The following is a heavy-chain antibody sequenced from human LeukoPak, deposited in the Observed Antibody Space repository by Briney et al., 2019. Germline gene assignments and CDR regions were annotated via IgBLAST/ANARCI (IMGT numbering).Heavy chain of an antibody. J-gene: IGHJ4*02. D-gene: IGHD2-8*02. V-gene: IGHV1-18*01. Sequence: EASVKVSCKASGGTFSSYAISWVRQAPGQGLEWMGWISAYNGNTNYAQKLQGRVTMTTDTSTSTAYMELRSLRSDDTAVYYCARDPAGVLPFDYWGQGTLVTVSS. CDR1: GGTFSSYA. CDR3: ARDPAGVLPFDY. CDR2: ISAYNGNT.